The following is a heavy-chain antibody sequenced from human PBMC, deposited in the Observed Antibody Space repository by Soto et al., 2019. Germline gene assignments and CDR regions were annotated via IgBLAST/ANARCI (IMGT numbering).Heavy chain of an antibody. CDR2: IDYRGST. Sequence: PSETLSLTCTVSGGSISSSSYYWGWIRQPPGEGLGWIGSIDYRGSTYYNPSLKSRVTISVDTSKNQFSLKLSSVTAADTAVYYCASHVAGVIFGVVISTWFDPRGQGTLVTVSS. J-gene: IGHJ5*02. CDR1: GGSISSSSYY. CDR3: ASHVAGVIFGVVISTWFDP. V-gene: IGHV4-39*01. D-gene: IGHD3-3*02.